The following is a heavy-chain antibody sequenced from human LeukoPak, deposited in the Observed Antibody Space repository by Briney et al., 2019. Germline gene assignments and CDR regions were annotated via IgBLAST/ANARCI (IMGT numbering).Heavy chain of an antibody. J-gene: IGHJ4*02. V-gene: IGHV4-39*07. CDR1: GGSISSSIYY. CDR3: ASVWFGELSGGYFDY. Sequence: SETLSLTCIVSGGSISSSIYYWAWVRQPPGKGLEWIGTVFYNGATQYSPSLRSRVTISVDTSKNQFSLKLSSVTAADTAVYYCASVWFGELSGGYFDYWGQGTLVTVSS. CDR2: VFYNGAT. D-gene: IGHD3-10*01.